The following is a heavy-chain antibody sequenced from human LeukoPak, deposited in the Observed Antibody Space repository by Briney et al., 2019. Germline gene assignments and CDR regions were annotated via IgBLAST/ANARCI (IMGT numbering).Heavy chain of an antibody. D-gene: IGHD5-18*01. Sequence: PGGPLRLSCTASGFTLGRHDMHWVRQTTGEGLEWVAALASGSQTFYAGSVKGRFTVSREDAKNSLYLQMNSLRAGDTAVYYCVREARGYHYTYFDYWGQGTLVTVSS. CDR1: GFTLGRHD. J-gene: IGHJ4*02. CDR3: VREARGYHYTYFDY. V-gene: IGHV3-13*01. CDR2: LASGSQT.